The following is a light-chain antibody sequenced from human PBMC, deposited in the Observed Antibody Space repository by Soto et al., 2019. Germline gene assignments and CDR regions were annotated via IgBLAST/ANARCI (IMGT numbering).Light chain of an antibody. J-gene: IGLJ2*01. V-gene: IGLV1-40*01. CDR1: SSNIGAGYD. CDR3: QSYDSSLSVV. Sequence: QSVLTQPPSVSGAPGQRVTISCTGSSSNIGAGYDVHWYQQLPGTAPKLLIYDNNNRPSGVPDRFSGSKSGTSASLAITGLQDEDEADYYCQSYDSSLSVVFGGGTQLTVL. CDR2: DNN.